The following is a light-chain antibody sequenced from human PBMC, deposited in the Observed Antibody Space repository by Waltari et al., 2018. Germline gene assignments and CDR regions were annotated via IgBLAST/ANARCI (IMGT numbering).Light chain of an antibody. CDR3: MQALRSPWT. V-gene: IGKV2-28*01. CDR1: QSLLDRKGDNY. CDR2: GGS. Sequence: DIVMTQSPPSLPVIPGEPASLPCPSRQSLLDRKGDNYVNWYLQKPGQSPQLLLYGGSIRASGVPDRFSGSGSGTHFTLKISRVEADDVGLYYCMQALRSPWTFGQGTRLDMK. J-gene: IGKJ1*01.